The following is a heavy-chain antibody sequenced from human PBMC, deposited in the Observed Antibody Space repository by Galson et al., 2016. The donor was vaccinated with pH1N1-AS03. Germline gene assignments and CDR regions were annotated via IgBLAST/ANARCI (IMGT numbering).Heavy chain of an antibody. V-gene: IGHV4-39*07. CDR1: GGSITRSGYS. J-gene: IGHJ4*02. D-gene: IGHD3-22*01. CDR2: ISYSGST. CDR3: EREDSSGYFLIDS. Sequence: SETLSLTCTVSGGSITRSGYSWGWVRQPPGKGLEWIGSISYSGSTYYNPSLKRRVSMSVDTSKNLFSLKLRSVTAADTAVYYCEREDSSGYFLIDSWGQGTLVTVPS.